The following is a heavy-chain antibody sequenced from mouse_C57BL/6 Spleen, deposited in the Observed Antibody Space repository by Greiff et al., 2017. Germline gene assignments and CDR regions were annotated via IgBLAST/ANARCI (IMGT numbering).Heavy chain of an antibody. V-gene: IGHV2-2*01. CDR2: IWSGGST. D-gene: IGHD6-2*01. CDR3: ARNGISAGRYYFDY. CDR1: GFSLTSYG. Sequence: QVQLKESGPGLVQPSQSLSITCTVSGFSLTSYGVHWVRQSPGKGLEWLGVIWSGGSTDYNAAFISRLSISKDNSKSQVFFKMNSLQADDTAIYYCARNGISAGRYYFDYWGQGTTLTVSS. J-gene: IGHJ2*01.